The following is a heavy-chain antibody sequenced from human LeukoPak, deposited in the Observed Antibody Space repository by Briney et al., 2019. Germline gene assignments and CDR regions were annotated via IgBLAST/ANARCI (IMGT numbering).Heavy chain of an antibody. J-gene: IGHJ4*02. V-gene: IGHV4-30-2*01. Sequence: PSQTLSLTCTVSGGSITSGDYYWSWIRQPPEKGMEWIGYIYHSGSTYYNPSLKSRVTISADRSKNQSSLKLNSVTAADTAVYYCARPVEYTSSPIDYWGQGTLVTVSS. CDR3: ARPVEYTSSPIDY. D-gene: IGHD6-6*01. CDR2: IYHSGST. CDR1: GGSITSGDYY.